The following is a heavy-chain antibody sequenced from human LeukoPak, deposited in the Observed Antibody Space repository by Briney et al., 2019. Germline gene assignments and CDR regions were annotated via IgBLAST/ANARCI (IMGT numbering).Heavy chain of an antibody. Sequence: PSETLSLTCTVSGGSISSYHWSWIRQPAGKGLEWIGSVYYSGTTSYNPSLKSRVTISVDMSKNHFSLRLSSVTAADTAMYYCARGTLYSGWSYYFDYWGQGSQVTVSS. V-gene: IGHV4-4*07. D-gene: IGHD6-19*01. CDR3: ARGTLYSGWSYYFDY. J-gene: IGHJ4*02. CDR1: GGSISSYH. CDR2: VYYSGTT.